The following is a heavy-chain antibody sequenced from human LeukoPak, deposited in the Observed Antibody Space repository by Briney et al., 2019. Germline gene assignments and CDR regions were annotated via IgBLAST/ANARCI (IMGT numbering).Heavy chain of an antibody. CDR1: GYTFTSYY. J-gene: IGHJ4*02. CDR2: INPSGGST. CDR3: ARGSIVVVTAIPVYFDY. V-gene: IGHV1-46*01. D-gene: IGHD2-21*02. Sequence: GDSVKVSCKASGYTFTSYYMHWVRQAPGQGLEWMGIINPSGGSTSYAQKFQGRVTMTRDTSTSTVYMELSSLKSEDTAVYYCARGSIVVVTAIPVYFDYWGQGTLVTVSS.